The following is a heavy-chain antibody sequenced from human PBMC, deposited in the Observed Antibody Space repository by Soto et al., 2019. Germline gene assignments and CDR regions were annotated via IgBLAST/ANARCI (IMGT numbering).Heavy chain of an antibody. V-gene: IGHV1-18*04. CDR3: ARTSGSTVDYYYGMDV. CDR1: RYTFTSYG. CDR2: ISAYNGNT. D-gene: IGHD3-10*01. J-gene: IGHJ6*02. Sequence: ASVKVSCKASRYTFTSYGMSWVRQAPVQGLEWMGWISAYNGNTNYAQKLQGRVTMTTDTSTSTAYMELRSLRSDDKAVYYCARTSGSTVDYYYGMDVWGQGTTVTVSS.